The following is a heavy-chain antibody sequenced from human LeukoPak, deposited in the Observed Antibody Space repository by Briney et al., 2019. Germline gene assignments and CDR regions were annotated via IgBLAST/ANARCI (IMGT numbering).Heavy chain of an antibody. D-gene: IGHD1-26*01. Sequence: SVKVSCKASGGTFSSYAISWVRQAPGQGLERMGRIIPIFGTANYAQRFQGRVTITTDESTSTVYMELSSLRSEDTAVYYCARVSSGSPDFDYWGQGTLVTVSS. J-gene: IGHJ4*02. CDR2: IIPIFGTA. V-gene: IGHV1-69*05. CDR1: GGTFSSYA. CDR3: ARVSSGSPDFDY.